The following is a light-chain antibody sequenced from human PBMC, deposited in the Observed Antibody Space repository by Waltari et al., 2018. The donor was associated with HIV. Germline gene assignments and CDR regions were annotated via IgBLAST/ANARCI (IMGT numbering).Light chain of an antibody. Sequence: SYEVTQPPSVSVSAGQTASITCSGDKLGVRYVCWYQQKPGQSPLLLIFQDVKRRSGIHVRYSGCKSGNTGTLTISGAEPVDEAGYFCQVCDGRVVVFGGGTKLTVL. CDR2: QDV. J-gene: IGLJ2*01. CDR3: QVCDGRVVV. CDR1: KLGVRY. V-gene: IGLV3-1*01.